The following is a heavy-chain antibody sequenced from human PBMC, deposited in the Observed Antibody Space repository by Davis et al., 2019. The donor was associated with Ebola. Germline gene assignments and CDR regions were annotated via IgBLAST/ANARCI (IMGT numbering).Heavy chain of an antibody. CDR2: IYPSDSYT. CDR3: ARLVPAAPDFDY. CDR1: GYSFTSYW. V-gene: IGHV5-10-1*01. Sequence: GESLKISCKGSGYSFTSYWISWVRQMPGKGLEWMGRIYPSDSYTNYSPSFQGHVTISADKSISTAYLQWSSLKASDTAMYYCARLVPAAPDFDYWGQGTLVTVSS. D-gene: IGHD2-2*01. J-gene: IGHJ4*02.